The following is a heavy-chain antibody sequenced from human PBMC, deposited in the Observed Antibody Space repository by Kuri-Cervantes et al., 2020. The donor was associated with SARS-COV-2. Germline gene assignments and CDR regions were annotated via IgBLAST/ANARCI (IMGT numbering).Heavy chain of an antibody. V-gene: IGHV1-69*13. Sequence: SVKVSCKASGGTLSGFGLSWVRQAPGQGLEWMGGTISVWDSSTYAQKFEGRVTITADEYTDTGYMELVGLRPDDTAVYYCARGLGDPSSGYFDYWGQGTLVTVSS. CDR2: TISVWDSS. J-gene: IGHJ4*02. CDR1: GGTLSGFG. D-gene: IGHD3-16*01. CDR3: ARGLGDPSSGYFDY.